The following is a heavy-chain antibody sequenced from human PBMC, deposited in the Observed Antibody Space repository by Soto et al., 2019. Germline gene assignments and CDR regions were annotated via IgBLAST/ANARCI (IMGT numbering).Heavy chain of an antibody. J-gene: IGHJ4*02. D-gene: IGHD3-10*01. V-gene: IGHV3-30-3*01. CDR1: GFTFSSHS. CDR2: ISYDGSIK. CDR3: AREWSTSGDLDQ. Sequence: QVQLVESGGGVVQPGRSLRLSCAASGFTFSSHSIQWVRQAPGKGLEWVAVISYDGSIKYYADSVKGRFTISRDNSNHTAYLQMNILRAEDTAVFYCAREWSTSGDLDQWGEGTLVIGSS.